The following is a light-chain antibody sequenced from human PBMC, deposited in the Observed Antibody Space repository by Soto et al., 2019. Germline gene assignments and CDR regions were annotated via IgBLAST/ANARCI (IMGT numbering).Light chain of an antibody. CDR1: QSISSW. CDR3: QQYSSSTKT. Sequence: QMTLSPSTLSAFVVLTVTITCRASQSISSWLAWYQQKPGKAPKLLIYDASSLESGVPSRFSGSGSGTEFTLTISRLEPEDFAVYYCQQYSSSTKTFGQGTKVDI. J-gene: IGKJ1*01. CDR2: DAS. V-gene: IGKV1-5*01.